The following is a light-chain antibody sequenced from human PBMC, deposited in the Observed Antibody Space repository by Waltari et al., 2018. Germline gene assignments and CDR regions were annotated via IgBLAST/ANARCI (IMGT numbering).Light chain of an antibody. CDR1: QGISNW. V-gene: IGKV1-33*01. CDR3: QQHDNSPRT. Sequence: DIQMNQSPSSLSASVGDRVTITCRASQGISNWLAWYQQKPGKAHKLLIYRASTLETGVPSRFSGSGSGTDFTLTISSLQPEDIATYYCQQHDNSPRTFGQGTKVEIK. J-gene: IGKJ1*01. CDR2: RAS.